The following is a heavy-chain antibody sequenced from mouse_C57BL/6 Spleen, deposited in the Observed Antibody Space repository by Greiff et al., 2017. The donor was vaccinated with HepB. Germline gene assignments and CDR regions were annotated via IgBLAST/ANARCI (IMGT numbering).Heavy chain of an antibody. D-gene: IGHD2-1*01. Sequence: EVKSVESGGGLVKPGGSLKLSCAASGFTFSSYAMSWVRQTPEKRLEWVATISDGGSYTYYPDNVKGRFTISRDNAKNNLYLQMSHLKSEDTAMYYCARGLLWYFDVWGTGTTVTVSS. V-gene: IGHV5-4*03. CDR3: ARGLLWYFDV. CDR2: ISDGGSYT. CDR1: GFTFSSYA. J-gene: IGHJ1*03.